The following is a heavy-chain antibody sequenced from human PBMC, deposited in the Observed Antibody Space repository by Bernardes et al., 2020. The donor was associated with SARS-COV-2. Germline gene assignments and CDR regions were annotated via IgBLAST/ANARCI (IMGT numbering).Heavy chain of an antibody. CDR1: GFDFSDFW. V-gene: IGHV3-7*03. CDR2: IKRDGSET. J-gene: IGHJ6*02. CDR3: ARSAGMDV. Sequence: GGSLRLSCAGSGFDFSDFWMTWVRQAPGKGLEWVANIKRDGSETYYVDSVKGRSTISRDNAKNLVFLQMNSLRAEDTAVFYCARSAGMDVWGQGTMVTVSS.